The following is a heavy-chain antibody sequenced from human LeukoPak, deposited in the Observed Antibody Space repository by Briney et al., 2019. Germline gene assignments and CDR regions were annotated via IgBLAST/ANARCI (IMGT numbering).Heavy chain of an antibody. V-gene: IGHV1-2*02. J-gene: IGHJ4*02. CDR2: INPNSGGT. CDR1: GYTFTGYY. Sequence: ASVKVSCKASGYTFTGYYMHWVRQAPGQGLEWMGWINPNSGGTNYAQKFQGRVTMTRDTSISTAYMELSRLRSDDTAVYYCARDRYTYGEIGNWGQGTLVTVSS. CDR3: ARDRYTYGEIGN. D-gene: IGHD5-18*01.